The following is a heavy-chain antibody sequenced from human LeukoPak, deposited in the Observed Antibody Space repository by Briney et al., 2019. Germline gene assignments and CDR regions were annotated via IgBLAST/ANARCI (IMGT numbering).Heavy chain of an antibody. CDR3: ARVRGYCSGGSCYKAHYYGMDV. Sequence: ASVKVSCKASGYTFTRYYMHWVREAPGQGLEWMGWINPNSGGTNYAQKFQGWVTMTRDTSISTAYMELSRLRSDDTAVYYCARVRGYCSGGSCYKAHYYGMDVWGQGTTVTVSS. CDR1: GYTFTRYY. D-gene: IGHD2-15*01. J-gene: IGHJ6*02. V-gene: IGHV1-2*04. CDR2: INPNSGGT.